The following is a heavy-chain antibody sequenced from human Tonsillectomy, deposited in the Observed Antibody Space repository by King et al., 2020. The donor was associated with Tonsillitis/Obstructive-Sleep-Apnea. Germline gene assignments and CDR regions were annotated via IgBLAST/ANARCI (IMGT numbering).Heavy chain of an antibody. CDR2: IKQDGSEK. CDR1: GFTFSSSW. J-gene: IGHJ4*02. Sequence: VQLVESGGGLVQPGGSLRLSCAASGFTFSSSWMSWVRQAPGKGLEWVANIKQDGSEKYYVDSVTGRFTISRDNAENSLYLQMNSLRGEDTAVYYCARDLYCSTIDCDQGSGVFDYWGQGSLVTVSS. CDR3: ARDLYCSTIDCDQGSGVFDY. D-gene: IGHD2-2*01. V-gene: IGHV3-7*03.